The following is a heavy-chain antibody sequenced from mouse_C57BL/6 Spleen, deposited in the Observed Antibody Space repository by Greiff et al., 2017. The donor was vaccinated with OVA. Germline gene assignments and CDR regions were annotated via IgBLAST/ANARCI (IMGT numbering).Heavy chain of an antibody. J-gene: IGHJ3*01. CDR1: GYTFTSYW. Sequence: QVQLQQPGAELVRPGSSVKLSCKASGYTFTSYWMHWVKQRPIQGLEWIGNIDPSDSETHYNQKFKDKATLTVDTSSSTAYMELHSLTSEDSAVYFCAREYGNYEAYWGQGTLVTVSA. V-gene: IGHV1-52*01. D-gene: IGHD2-1*01. CDR2: IDPSDSET. CDR3: AREYGNYEAY.